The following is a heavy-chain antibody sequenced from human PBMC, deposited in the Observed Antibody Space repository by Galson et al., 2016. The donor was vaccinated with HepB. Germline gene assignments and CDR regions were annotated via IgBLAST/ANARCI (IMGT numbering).Heavy chain of an antibody. CDR1: GFTFSSYG. V-gene: IGHV3-30*03. CDR3: ARSYYYGSGSNWFDP. Sequence: SLRLSCAASGFTFSSYGMHWVRQAPGKGLEWVAFISYDESNKYYADSVKGRFTISRDNSKNTLSLQMNSLGAEDTATYSCARSYYYGSGSNWFDPWGQGTLVTGSS. CDR2: ISYDESNK. J-gene: IGHJ5*02. D-gene: IGHD3-10*01.